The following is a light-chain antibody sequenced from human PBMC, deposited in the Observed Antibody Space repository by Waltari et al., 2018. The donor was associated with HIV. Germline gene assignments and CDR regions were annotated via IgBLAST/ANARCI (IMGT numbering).Light chain of an antibody. V-gene: IGKV4-1*01. CDR1: ESVLSPSNNVNY. CDR3: QQYYSTPT. J-gene: IGKJ5*01. Sequence: DIVLTPSPETLSVSLCERAAIHCKSEESVLSPSNNVNYFAWYQQRPGQPPTLLFSEASSRSSGVPARFTASGSRTDFTLTIDDLQADDVAVYFCQQYYSTPTFGRGTQLV. CDR2: EAS.